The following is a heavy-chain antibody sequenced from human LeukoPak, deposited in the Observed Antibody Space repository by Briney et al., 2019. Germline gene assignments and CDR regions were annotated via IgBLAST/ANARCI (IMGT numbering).Heavy chain of an antibody. CDR1: GFTFSSYS. CDR2: ISSSSSTI. V-gene: IGHV3-48*04. D-gene: IGHD3-10*01. J-gene: IGHJ4*02. Sequence: PGGSLRLSCAASGFTFSSYSMNWVRQAPGKGLEWVSYISSSSSTIYYADSVKGRFTISRDNAKNSLYLQMNSLRAEDTAVYYCATLEGSGSYYPRYFDYWGRGTLVTVSS. CDR3: ATLEGSGSYYPRYFDY.